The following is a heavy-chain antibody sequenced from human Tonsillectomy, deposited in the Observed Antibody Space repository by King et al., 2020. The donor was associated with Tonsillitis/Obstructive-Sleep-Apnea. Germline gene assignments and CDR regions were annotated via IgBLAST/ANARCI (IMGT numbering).Heavy chain of an antibody. D-gene: IGHD3-22*01. Sequence: VQLVQSGAEVKKPGASVKVSCKASGYTFISYGISWVRQAPGQGLEWMGWISPYNGDTNYAQKLQDRVTMTTGTSTGTAYMELRSLRSDDTAVYYCARDSISHYYDSSAYHTFDSWGQGTLVTVSS. CDR1: GYTFISYG. V-gene: IGHV1-18*01. CDR3: ARDSISHYYDSSAYHTFDS. CDR2: ISPYNGDT. J-gene: IGHJ4*02.